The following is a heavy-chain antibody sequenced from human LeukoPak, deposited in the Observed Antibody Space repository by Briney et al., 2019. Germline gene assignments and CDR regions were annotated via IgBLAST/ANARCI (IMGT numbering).Heavy chain of an antibody. CDR2: IYSGGTT. Sequence: PGGSLRLSCAASGFTVSTNYMTWVRQAPGEGREWVAVIYSGGTTYYADSVTGRFSISRDNAQNALYLQMNSLRAEDPAVYYCARYDYGRSGFDYWGQGTLVNVSS. J-gene: IGHJ4*02. V-gene: IGHV3-66*01. D-gene: IGHD5-12*01. CDR3: ARYDYGRSGFDY. CDR1: GFTVSTNY.